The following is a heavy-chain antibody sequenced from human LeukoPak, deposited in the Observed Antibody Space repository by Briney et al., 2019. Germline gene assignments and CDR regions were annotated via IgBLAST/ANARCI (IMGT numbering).Heavy chain of an antibody. CDR1: GFTFGDYA. V-gene: IGHV3-49*04. J-gene: IGHJ6*03. Sequence: GGSLRLSCTASGFTFGDYAMSWVRQAPGKGLEWVGFIRSKAYGGTTEYAASVKGRFTISRDDSKSIAYLQMNSLKTEDTAVYYCTRPENDYWGDYYYYYMDVWGKGTMVTVSS. CDR2: IRSKAYGGTT. D-gene: IGHD4-11*01. CDR3: TRPENDYWGDYYYYYMDV.